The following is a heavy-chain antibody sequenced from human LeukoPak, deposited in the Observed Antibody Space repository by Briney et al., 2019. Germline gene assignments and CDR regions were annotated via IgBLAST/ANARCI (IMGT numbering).Heavy chain of an antibody. CDR2: IKEDGSRE. V-gene: IGHV3-7*05. D-gene: IGHD6-19*01. J-gene: IGHJ4*02. CDR3: ARRLDGSGWYQIDY. CDR1: GFTFTKYW. Sequence: GGSLRLSCATSGFTFTKYWMSWVRQAPGKGLEWVADIKEDGSREYYVDSVKGRFTISRDNGKKSLYLQMDSLRVEDTAIYYCARRLDGSGWYQIDYWGQGTLVTVSS.